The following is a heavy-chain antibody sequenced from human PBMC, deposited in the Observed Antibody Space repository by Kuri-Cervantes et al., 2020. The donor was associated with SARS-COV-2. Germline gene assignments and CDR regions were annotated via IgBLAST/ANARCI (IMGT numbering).Heavy chain of an antibody. V-gene: IGHV3-30-3*01. CDR3: ARAARYCSSTSCYRSYYYYYMDV. D-gene: IGHD2-2*01. J-gene: IGHJ6*03. CDR1: GFTFSSYA. Sequence: GESLKISCAASGFTFSSYAMHWVRQAPGKGLEWVAVISYDGSNKYYADSVKGRFTISRDNSKNTLYLQMNSLRAEDTAVYYCARAARYCSSTSCYRSYYYYYMDVWGKGTTVTVSS. CDR2: ISYDGSNK.